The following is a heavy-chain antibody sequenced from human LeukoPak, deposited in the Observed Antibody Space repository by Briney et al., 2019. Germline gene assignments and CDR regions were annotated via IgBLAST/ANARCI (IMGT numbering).Heavy chain of an antibody. J-gene: IGHJ4*02. Sequence: KPSETLSLTCAVYGGSFSGYYWSWIRQPPGKGLEWIGEINHSGSTNYNPSLKSRVTISVDTSKNQFSLKLSSVTAADTAVYYCARANYGSGSYYFDYWGQGTLVTVSS. D-gene: IGHD3-10*01. CDR3: ARANYGSGSYYFDY. CDR1: GGSFSGYY. CDR2: INHSGST. V-gene: IGHV4-34*01.